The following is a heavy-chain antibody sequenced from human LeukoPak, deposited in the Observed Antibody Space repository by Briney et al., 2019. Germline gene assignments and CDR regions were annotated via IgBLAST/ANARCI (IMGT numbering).Heavy chain of an antibody. CDR1: GLTLSNYW. V-gene: IGHV3-7*03. CDR3: ARRYFDL. Sequence: GGSLKLSCTASGLTLSNYWMIWVRQAPGKGLEWVANIKQDGSEKHYVDSVKGRFTISRDNAKNSLYLQMSSLRADDTAVYYCARRYFDLWGRGTLVTVSS. CDR2: IKQDGSEK. J-gene: IGHJ2*01.